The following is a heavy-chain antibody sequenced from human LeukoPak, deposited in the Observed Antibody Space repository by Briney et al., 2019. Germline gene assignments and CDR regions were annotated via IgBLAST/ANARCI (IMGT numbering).Heavy chain of an antibody. CDR3: ARGVEMAGFDY. Sequence: PSETLSLTCAVYVGSFSGYYWSWVRQPPGKGLEWIGEINHSGSTNFNSSLTSRLTISVDTSRNQFSLKLSSVTAADTAVYYCARGVEMAGFDYWGQGNLVTVSS. CDR1: VGSFSGYY. J-gene: IGHJ4*02. D-gene: IGHD5-24*01. V-gene: IGHV4-34*01. CDR2: INHSGST.